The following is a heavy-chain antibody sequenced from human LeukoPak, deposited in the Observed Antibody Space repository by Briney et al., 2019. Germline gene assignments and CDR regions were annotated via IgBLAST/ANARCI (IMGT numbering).Heavy chain of an antibody. V-gene: IGHV3-21*01. J-gene: IGHJ5*02. D-gene: IGHD3-10*01. CDR3: ARVWFGESGLFDP. CDR1: GFTFSSYS. Sequence: GGSLRLSCAASGFTFSSYSMNWVRQAPGKGLEWISFISSSSGYIYYADSVKGRFTISRDNAKNSLYLQMNSLRAEDTAVYYCARVWFGESGLFDPWGQGTLVTVSS. CDR2: ISSSSGYI.